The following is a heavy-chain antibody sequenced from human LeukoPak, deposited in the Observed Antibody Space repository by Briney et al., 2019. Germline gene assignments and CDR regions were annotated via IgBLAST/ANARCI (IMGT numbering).Heavy chain of an antibody. J-gene: IGHJ4*02. CDR3: AKDGGTHFDH. D-gene: IGHD1-26*01. CDR1: GFTFSSYW. CDR2: IKQDGSEK. V-gene: IGHV3-7*01. Sequence: GGSLRLSCAASGFTFSSYWMSWVRQAPGKGLEWVANIKQDGSEKYYVDSVKGRFTITRDNAQNSLTLHMNTLRADDTAVYYCAKDGGTHFDHWGQGTLVTVSS.